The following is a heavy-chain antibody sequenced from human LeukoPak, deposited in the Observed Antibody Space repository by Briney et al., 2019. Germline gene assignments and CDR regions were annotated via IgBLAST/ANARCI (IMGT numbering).Heavy chain of an antibody. V-gene: IGHV1-2*02. Sequence: ASVTVSFTASGYTFTVYYMHWVRQAPGQGLEWMGWTNPNSGGTNYAQKFQGRVTMTRDTSISTAYMELSRLRSDDTAVYYCARSGHDYGDDGLDYWGQGTLVTVSS. J-gene: IGHJ4*02. CDR1: GYTFTVYY. CDR3: ARSGHDYGDDGLDY. CDR2: TNPNSGGT. D-gene: IGHD4-17*01.